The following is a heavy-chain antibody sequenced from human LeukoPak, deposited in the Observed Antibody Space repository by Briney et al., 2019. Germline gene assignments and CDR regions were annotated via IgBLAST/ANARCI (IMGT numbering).Heavy chain of an antibody. J-gene: IGHJ3*01. Sequence: RGSLRLSCAASGFSFSTQRMHWVRQAPGKGLVWVSYINIDEMITGYADSVKGRFTISRDNAKNTLYLQMNSLRVEDTAVYYCARSHPRTSVFDFGGQGTMVTLSS. CDR2: INIDEMIT. CDR3: ARSHPRTSVFDF. V-gene: IGHV3-74*01. CDR1: GFSFSTQR. D-gene: IGHD5/OR15-5a*01.